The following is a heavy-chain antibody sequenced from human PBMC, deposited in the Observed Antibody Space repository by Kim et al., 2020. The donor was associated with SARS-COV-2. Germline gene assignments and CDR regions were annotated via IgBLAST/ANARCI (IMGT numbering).Heavy chain of an antibody. V-gene: IGHV5-10-1*01. CDR2: IDPSDSYT. J-gene: IGHJ5*02. CDR1: GYSFTSYW. Sequence: GESLKISCKGSGYSFTSYWISWVRQMPGKGLEWMGRIDPSDSYTNYSPSFQGHVTISADKSISTAYLQWSSLKASDTAMYYCARLLEGVRGVIIEPINWFDPWGQGTLVTVSS. CDR3: ARLLEGVRGVIIEPINWFDP. D-gene: IGHD3-10*01.